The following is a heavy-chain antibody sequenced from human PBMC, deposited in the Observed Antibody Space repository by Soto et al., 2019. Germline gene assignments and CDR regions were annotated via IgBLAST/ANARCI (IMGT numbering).Heavy chain of an antibody. Sequence: GGSLRLSCAASGFTFSDYYMSWIRQAPGKGLEWVSYISSSGSTIYYADSVKGRFTISRDNAKNSLYLQMNSLRAEDTAVYYCARDVATIVVVPAATENWFDPWGQGTLVTVSS. CDR2: ISSSGSTI. CDR1: GFTFSDYY. D-gene: IGHD2-2*01. V-gene: IGHV3-11*01. CDR3: ARDVATIVVVPAATENWFDP. J-gene: IGHJ5*02.